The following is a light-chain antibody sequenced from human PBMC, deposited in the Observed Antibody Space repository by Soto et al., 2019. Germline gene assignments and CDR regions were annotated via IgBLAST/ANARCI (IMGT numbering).Light chain of an antibody. CDR3: AAWDASLNGYV. J-gene: IGLJ1*01. CDR1: RSNIGSNT. Sequence: QSVLTQPPSASGTPGQRVTISCSGSRSNIGSNTVSWYQQVPGTAPKLLIYTNTQRPSGVPDRFSGSKSGSSASLAISGLQSEDEEDYYCAAWDASLNGYVFGPGTKLTVL. CDR2: TNT. V-gene: IGLV1-44*01.